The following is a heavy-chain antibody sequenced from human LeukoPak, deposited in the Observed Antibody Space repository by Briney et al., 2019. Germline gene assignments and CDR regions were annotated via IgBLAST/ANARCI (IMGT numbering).Heavy chain of an antibody. J-gene: IGHJ4*02. CDR3: ARVTPVVGDPKEDC. CDR2: INDSGST. CDR1: GGSVSSGSHY. V-gene: IGHV4-61*01. D-gene: IGHD3-10*01. Sequence: SETLSLTCTVSGGSVSSGSHYWSWIRQPPGKRLEWIGYINDSGSTSYNPSLKSRVTISVDTSKNQFSLKLSSVTAADTAVYYCARVTPVVGDPKEDCWGRGTLVTVSS.